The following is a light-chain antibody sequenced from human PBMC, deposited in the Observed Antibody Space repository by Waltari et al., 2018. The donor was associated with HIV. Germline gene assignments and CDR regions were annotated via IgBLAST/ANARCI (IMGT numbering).Light chain of an antibody. V-gene: IGKV3-20*01. CDR2: GIS. J-gene: IGKJ1*01. Sequence: EVVLTQSPGTLSLSPGERAALSCSASPSISSRYLACFQQNPGQAPRLLSHGISNSANGIPDRFSGSGSGTDFTLTISRLESEDFAVYYCQQYGNAPRTFGQGTKVEIK. CDR1: PSISSRY. CDR3: QQYGNAPRT.